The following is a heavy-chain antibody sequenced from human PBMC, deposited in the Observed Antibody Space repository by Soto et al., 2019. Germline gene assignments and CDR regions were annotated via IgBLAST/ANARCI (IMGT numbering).Heavy chain of an antibody. Sequence: SETLSLTCPVSGGSISSSSYYWGWIRKPPGKGLEWIGSIYYSGSTYYNPSLKSRVTISVDTSKNQFSLKLSSVTAADTAVYYCARHAATTGYSSSWYFSHYYYYGMDVWGQGTTVTVSS. CDR1: GGSISSSSYY. CDR2: IYYSGST. CDR3: ARHAATTGYSSSWYFSHYYYYGMDV. V-gene: IGHV4-39*01. D-gene: IGHD6-13*01. J-gene: IGHJ6*02.